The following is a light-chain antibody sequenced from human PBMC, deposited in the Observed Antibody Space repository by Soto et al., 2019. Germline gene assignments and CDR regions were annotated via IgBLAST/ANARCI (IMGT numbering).Light chain of an antibody. CDR2: TAS. CDR1: QGISSY. J-gene: IGKJ4*01. V-gene: IGKV1-8*01. Sequence: AIRMTQSPSSLSASTGDRVNMTCRASQGISSYLAWYQQKPGKAPKLLIYTASTLQRGVPSRFSGSGSGTDFTLTISCLQSEDFATYYCQQYYSYPLTFGGGTKVEIK. CDR3: QQYYSYPLT.